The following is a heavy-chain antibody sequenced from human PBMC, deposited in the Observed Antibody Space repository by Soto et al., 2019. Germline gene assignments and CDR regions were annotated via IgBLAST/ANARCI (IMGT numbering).Heavy chain of an antibody. J-gene: IGHJ6*03. CDR2: IYHSGST. CDR1: GGSISSSDW. Sequence: SDTLSLTWAVSGGSISSSDWWSWVRQPPGKGLEWIGDIYHSGSTNYDPSLRSRVTISVDTSKNQFSLKLSSVTAADTAVYYCARHVHIVVVPASYYYYYYMDVWGKGTTVTVSS. V-gene: IGHV4-4*02. CDR3: ARHVHIVVVPASYYYYYYMDV. D-gene: IGHD2-2*01.